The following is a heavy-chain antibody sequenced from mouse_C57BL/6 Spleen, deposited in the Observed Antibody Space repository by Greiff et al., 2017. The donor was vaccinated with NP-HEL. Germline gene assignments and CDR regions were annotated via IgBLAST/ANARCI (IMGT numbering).Heavy chain of an antibody. CDR2: IYPSDSET. Sequence: QVQLQQPGAELVRPGSSVKLSCKASGYTFTSYWMDWVKQRPGQGLEWIGNIYPSDSETHYNQKFKDKATLTVDKSSSTAYMQLSSLTSEDSAVYYCASRDWAEAWFAYWGQGTLVTVSA. CDR3: ASRDWAEAWFAY. D-gene: IGHD4-1*01. J-gene: IGHJ3*01. V-gene: IGHV1-61*01. CDR1: GYTFTSYW.